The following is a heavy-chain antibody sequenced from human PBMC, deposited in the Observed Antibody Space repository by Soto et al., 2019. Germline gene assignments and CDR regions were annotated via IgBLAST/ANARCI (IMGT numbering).Heavy chain of an antibody. CDR3: ASGRWLKRNWVFDY. J-gene: IGHJ4*02. CDR2: IYYSGST. Sequence: TLSLTCTVSGVSISRGDYYWSWCRQPPGKGLEWIGYIYYSGSTYYNPSLKSRVTISVDTSKNQFSLKLSSVTAADTAVYYCASGRWLKRNWVFDYWGKGTLVTVSS. CDR1: GVSISRGDYY. D-gene: IGHD7-27*01. V-gene: IGHV4-30-4*01.